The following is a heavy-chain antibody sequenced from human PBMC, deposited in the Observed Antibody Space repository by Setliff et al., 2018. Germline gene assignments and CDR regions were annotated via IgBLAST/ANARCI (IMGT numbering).Heavy chain of an antibody. V-gene: IGHV3-11*04. CDR1: GFYFSGSW. D-gene: IGHD2-21*02. CDR3: ARDLAIDDCGGDCHLPFYYYYLDV. J-gene: IGHJ6*03. Sequence: PGGSLRLSCAASGFYFSGSWMAWVRQAPGKGLEWLSKISGDGITIFYADSVRGRFTISRDNAKNSVFLQMNSLRADDTAVYYCARDLAIDDCGGDCHLPFYYYYLDVWGKGTTVTVS. CDR2: ISGDGITI.